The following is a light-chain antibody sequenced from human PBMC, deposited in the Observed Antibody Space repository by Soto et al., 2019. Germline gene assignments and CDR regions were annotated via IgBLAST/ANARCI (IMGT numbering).Light chain of an antibody. J-gene: IGKJ5*01. CDR2: GAS. Sequence: EIVMTQYPATLSVSPGERATLSCRASQSVSGNLAWYQQKPGQAPRLLIYGASTRTTGIPARFSGSGSGTEFTLTISSLQSEDFAVYYCQQYYNWPITFGQGTRLEIK. CDR1: QSVSGN. CDR3: QQYYNWPIT. V-gene: IGKV3-15*01.